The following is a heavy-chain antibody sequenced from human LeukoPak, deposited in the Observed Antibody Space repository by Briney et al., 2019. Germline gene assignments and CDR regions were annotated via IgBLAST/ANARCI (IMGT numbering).Heavy chain of an antibody. CDR3: ARLSSGWYLRSNWFDP. D-gene: IGHD6-19*01. CDR1: GGSFSGYY. V-gene: IGHV4-34*01. CDR2: INHSGST. Sequence: SETLSLTCAVYGGSFSGYYWSWIRQPPGKGLEWFGEINHSGSTNYNPSLKSRVTISVDTSKNQFSLKLSSVTAADTAVYYCARLSSGWYLRSNWFDPWGQGTLVTVSS. J-gene: IGHJ5*02.